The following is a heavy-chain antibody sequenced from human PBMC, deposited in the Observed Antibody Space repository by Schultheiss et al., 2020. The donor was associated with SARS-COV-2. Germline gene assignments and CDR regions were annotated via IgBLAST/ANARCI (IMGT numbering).Heavy chain of an antibody. D-gene: IGHD1-14*01. CDR1: GGSISSYY. Sequence: SETLSLTCTVSGGSISSYYWSWIRQPPGKGLEWIGYIYYSGSTNYNPSLKSRLTMSVDTSKNQFSLRLRSVTASDTAMYFCGRMNLYSFDYWGRGTLVTVSS. J-gene: IGHJ4*02. V-gene: IGHV4-59*08. CDR3: GRMNLYSFDY. CDR2: IYYSGST.